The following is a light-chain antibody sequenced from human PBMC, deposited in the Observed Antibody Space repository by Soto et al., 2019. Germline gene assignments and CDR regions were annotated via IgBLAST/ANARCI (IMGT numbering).Light chain of an antibody. CDR2: AAS. J-gene: IGKJ2*01. CDR3: QQSYSLPRT. V-gene: IGKV1-39*01. CDR1: QTISTY. Sequence: DIQMTQSPSSLSASVGDSVTITCRASQTISTYLNWYQQKPGKAPKLLIYAASSLQGGVPSRFSGSASWTDFTLTISSLQPEDFATYYCQQSYSLPRTFGQGTKLEIK.